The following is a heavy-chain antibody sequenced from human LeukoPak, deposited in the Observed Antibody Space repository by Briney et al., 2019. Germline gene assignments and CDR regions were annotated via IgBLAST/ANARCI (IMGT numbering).Heavy chain of an antibody. V-gene: IGHV4-61*01. Sequence: SETLSLTCTVSGGSVGSGSFYWSWIRQPPGKGLEWIGYMYNSGSSNQNPSLKSRVIISVDTSKNQFSLKLSSVTAADTAVYYCARQYYDSSGYWAFDIWGQGTMVTVSS. CDR2: MYNSGSS. J-gene: IGHJ3*02. CDR1: GGSVGSGSFY. D-gene: IGHD3-22*01. CDR3: ARQYYDSSGYWAFDI.